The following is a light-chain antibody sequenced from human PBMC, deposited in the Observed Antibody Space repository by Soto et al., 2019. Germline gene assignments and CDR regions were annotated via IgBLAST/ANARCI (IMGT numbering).Light chain of an antibody. V-gene: IGLV1-40*01. J-gene: IGLJ2*01. CDR1: SSNIGAGYD. CDR3: QSYDTSLSGVI. Sequence: QSVLTQTPSVSEAPGQKITMSCTGSSSNIGAGYDVHWYQQLAGAAPRLLIYADNNRPAGVPDRFSASNSGTSASLAITGLQGEDEAGYCCQSYDTSLSGVIFGAGTKLTVL. CDR2: ADN.